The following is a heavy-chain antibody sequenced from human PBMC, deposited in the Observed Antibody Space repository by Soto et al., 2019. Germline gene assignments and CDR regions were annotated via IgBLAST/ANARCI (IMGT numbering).Heavy chain of an antibody. J-gene: IGHJ4*02. CDR2: INPGGGRT. CDR1: GYTFTSYY. Sequence: QVQLVHSGAEVTKPGASVKLSCKASGYTFTSYYIHWVRQAPGQGLEWVAMINPGGGRTKNAQMFQGRVTLTRDTSAGTVDMELSSVTSADTAVYYCARGPSCGGDCYLFDYLGQGSLVTVSS. CDR3: ARGPSCGGDCYLFDY. V-gene: IGHV1-46*01. D-gene: IGHD2-21*02.